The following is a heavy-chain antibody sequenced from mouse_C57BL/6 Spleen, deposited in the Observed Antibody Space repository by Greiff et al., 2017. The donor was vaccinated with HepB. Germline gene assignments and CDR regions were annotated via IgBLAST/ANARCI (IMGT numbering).Heavy chain of an antibody. V-gene: IGHV1-64*01. D-gene: IGHD5-1*01. J-gene: IGHJ4*01. CDR1: GYTFTSYW. CDR3: ARGSNYVMDY. Sequence: QVHVKQPGAELVKPGASVKLSCKASGYTFTSYWMHWVKQRPGQGLEWIGMIHPNSGSTNYNEKFKSKATLTVDKSSSTAYMQLSSLTSEDSAVYYCARGSNYVMDYWGQGTSVTVSS. CDR2: IHPNSGST.